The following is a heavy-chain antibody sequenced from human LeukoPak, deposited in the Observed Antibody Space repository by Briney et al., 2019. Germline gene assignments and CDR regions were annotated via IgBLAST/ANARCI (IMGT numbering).Heavy chain of an antibody. V-gene: IGHV3-30*04. CDR1: GFTFSSYA. CDR2: ISYDGSNK. Sequence: QPGRSLRLSCAASGFTFSSYAMHWVRQAPGKGLEWVALISYDGSNKYYADSVKGRFTISRDNSKNTLYAQMNSLRAEDTAVYYCARENVDIVPAHYFDYWGQGTLVTVSS. J-gene: IGHJ4*02. D-gene: IGHD5-12*01. CDR3: ARENVDIVPAHYFDY.